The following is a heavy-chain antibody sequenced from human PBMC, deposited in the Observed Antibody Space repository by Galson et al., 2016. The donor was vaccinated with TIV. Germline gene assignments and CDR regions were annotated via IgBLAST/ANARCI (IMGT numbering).Heavy chain of an antibody. CDR1: GYSFTNYG. Sequence: SVKVSCKASGYSFTNYGIAWVRQAPGQGLEWMGWISTYNGYTDYAQKLQGRVTMTTDTSTSTAYMELRSLRSDDTAMYYCAMTGYDPNYYDHWGQGTLVSVSS. CDR3: AMTGYDPNYYDH. CDR2: ISTYNGYT. D-gene: IGHD5-12*01. V-gene: IGHV1-18*01. J-gene: IGHJ4*02.